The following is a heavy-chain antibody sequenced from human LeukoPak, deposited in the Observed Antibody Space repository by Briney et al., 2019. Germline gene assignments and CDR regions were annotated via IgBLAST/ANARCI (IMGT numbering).Heavy chain of an antibody. CDR3: ARLRKITFNYYYGMDV. Sequence: GGSLRLSCAASGFSLSTNAMHWVRQAPGKGLEWLTVISFDGNKKLYADSVRGRFTISRDNAKNSLYLQMNSLRTEDTAVYYCARLRKITFNYYYGMDVWGQGTTVTVSS. V-gene: IGHV3-30*03. J-gene: IGHJ6*02. CDR1: GFSLSTNA. CDR2: ISFDGNKK. D-gene: IGHD1-20*01.